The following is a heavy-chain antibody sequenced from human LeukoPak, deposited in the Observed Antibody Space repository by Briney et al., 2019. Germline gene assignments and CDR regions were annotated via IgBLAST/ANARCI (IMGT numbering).Heavy chain of an antibody. CDR2: IYYSGST. V-gene: IGHV4-59*01. CDR1: GGSISSYY. CDR3: ARGGDFWSGPSPAY. D-gene: IGHD3-3*01. J-gene: IGHJ4*02. Sequence: PSETLSLTCTVSGGSISSYYWSWIRQPPGKGLEWIGYIYYSGSTNYNPSLKSRVTISVDTSKNQFSLNLSSVTAADTAVYYCARGGDFWSGPSPAYWGQGALVTVSS.